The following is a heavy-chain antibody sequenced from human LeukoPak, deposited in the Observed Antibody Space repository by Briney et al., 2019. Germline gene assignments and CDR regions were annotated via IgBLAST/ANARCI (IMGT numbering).Heavy chain of an antibody. Sequence: WASVKVSCKASGGTFSSYAISWVRQAPGQGLEWMGRIIPILGIANYAQKFQGRVTITADKSTSTAYMELSSLRSEDTAVYYCARVAESAAAYYFDYWGQETLVTVSS. V-gene: IGHV1-69*04. CDR1: GGTFSSYA. CDR2: IIPILGIA. J-gene: IGHJ4*02. D-gene: IGHD6-13*01. CDR3: ARVAESAAAYYFDY.